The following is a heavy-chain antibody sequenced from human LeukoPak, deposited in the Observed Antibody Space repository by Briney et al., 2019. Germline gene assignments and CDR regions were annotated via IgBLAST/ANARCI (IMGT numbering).Heavy chain of an antibody. V-gene: IGHV3-23*01. J-gene: IGHJ6*02. CDR2: ISGGGDNT. Sequence: PGGSLRLSCAASGFIFSSYAMSWVRQAPGKGLEWVSAISGGGDNTYYAASVKGRFTTARDNSKNTLYPQMNSLRAEDTALYYCATPRSSYYYYGMDVWGQGTTVIVSS. CDR3: ATPRSSYYYYGMDV. CDR1: GFIFSSYA.